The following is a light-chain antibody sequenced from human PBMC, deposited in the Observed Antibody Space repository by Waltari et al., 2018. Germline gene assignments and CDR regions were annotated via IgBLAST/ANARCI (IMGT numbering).Light chain of an antibody. CDR2: LGS. CDR3: MQALQTPLT. CDR1: QSLRHSNGYNC. V-gene: IGKV2-28*01. Sequence: DIVMTQSPLSLSVTPGEPASISCKSSQSLRHSNGYNCVDWFLQKPGQSPKLLIYLGSNRATGVPDRISGSGSGTDFTLKISRVEAEDVGVYYCMQALQTPLTFGGGTKVEIK. J-gene: IGKJ4*01.